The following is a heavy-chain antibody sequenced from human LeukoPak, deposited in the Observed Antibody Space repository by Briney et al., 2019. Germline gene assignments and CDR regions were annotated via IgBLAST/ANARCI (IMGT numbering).Heavy chain of an antibody. Sequence: SETLSLTCTVSGASISSYYWSWIRQPPGKGLEWIGYISYSGSTNYNPSLKSRVTISAGTSKNQVSLTLSSVTAADTAVYYCARHPELYFFDYWGQGTLVTVSP. CDR1: GASISSYY. CDR3: ARHPELYFFDY. V-gene: IGHV4-59*08. D-gene: IGHD3-10*01. CDR2: ISYSGST. J-gene: IGHJ4*02.